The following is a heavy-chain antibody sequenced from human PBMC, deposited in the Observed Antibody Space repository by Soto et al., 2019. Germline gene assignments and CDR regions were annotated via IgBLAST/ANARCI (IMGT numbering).Heavy chain of an antibody. J-gene: IGHJ6*03. D-gene: IGHD6-13*01. Sequence: GGSLRLSCAASGFTFSSYWMHWVRQAPGKGLVWVSRINSDGSSTSYADSVKGRFTISRDNAKNTLYLQMNSLRAEDTTVYYCARDPDIAAAGYYYYYYMDVWGKGTTVTVSS. CDR1: GFTFSSYW. V-gene: IGHV3-74*01. CDR3: ARDPDIAAAGYYYYYYMDV. CDR2: INSDGSST.